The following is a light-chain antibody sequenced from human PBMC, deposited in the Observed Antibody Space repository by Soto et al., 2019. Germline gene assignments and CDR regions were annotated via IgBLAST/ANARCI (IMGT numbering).Light chain of an antibody. CDR3: QQYGISPFS. V-gene: IGKV3-20*01. J-gene: IGKJ3*01. CDR2: GAS. Sequence: EIVLTQSPGTLSLSPGERATLSCRASQSVSSNYLTWYQQKPGQAPRLLIYGASSRATGIPDRFSGSGSGTDFTLTISRLEPEDFAVYYCQQYGISPFSFGPVTKVDIK. CDR1: QSVSSNY.